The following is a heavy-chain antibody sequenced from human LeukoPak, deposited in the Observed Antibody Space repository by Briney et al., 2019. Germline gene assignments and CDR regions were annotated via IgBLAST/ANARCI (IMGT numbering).Heavy chain of an antibody. CDR2: ISGSGGST. CDR3: AKDLAITMIVVGLFDY. V-gene: IGHV3-23*01. D-gene: IGHD3-22*01. CDR1: GFTFSSYA. Sequence: PGASLRLSCAASGFTFSSYAMSRVRQAPGKGLEWVSAISGSGGSTYYADSVKGRFTISRDNSKNTLYLQMNSLRAEDTAVYYCAKDLAITMIVVGLFDYWGQGTLVTVSS. J-gene: IGHJ4*02.